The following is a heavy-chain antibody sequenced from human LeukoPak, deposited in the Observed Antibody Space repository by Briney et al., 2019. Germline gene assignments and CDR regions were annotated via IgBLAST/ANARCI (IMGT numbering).Heavy chain of an antibody. D-gene: IGHD3-22*01. CDR2: INQDGSEK. V-gene: IGHV3-7*01. J-gene: IGHJ5*02. CDR1: RFTFNNSW. Sequence: GGSLRLSCAASRFTFNNSWLSWVRQAPGKGLEWVATINQDGSEKCYVDSVKGRFTISRDNAKNSLYLQMNSLRAEDTAVYYCARKKNYYDSCDYGWFDPWGQGTLVAVSS. CDR3: ARKKNYYDSCDYGWFDP.